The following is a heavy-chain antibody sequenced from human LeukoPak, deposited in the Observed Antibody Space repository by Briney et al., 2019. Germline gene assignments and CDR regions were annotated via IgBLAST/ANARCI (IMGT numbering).Heavy chain of an antibody. CDR1: GGSISSYY. V-gene: IGHV6-1*01. J-gene: IGHJ5*02. D-gene: IGHD5-18*01. CDR2: TYYRSKWYN. CDR3: ARGIQLWTA. Sequence: SETLSLTCTVSGGSISSYYWNWIRQSPSRGLEWLGRTYYRSKWYNDYAVSVKSRITINPDTSKNQFSLQLNSVTPEDTAVYYCARGIQLWTAWGQGTLVTVSS.